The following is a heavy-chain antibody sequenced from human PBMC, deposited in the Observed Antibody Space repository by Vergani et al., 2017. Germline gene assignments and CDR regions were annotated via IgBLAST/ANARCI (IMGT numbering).Heavy chain of an antibody. Sequence: EVQLLESGGDLVQPGGSLRLSCAASGFTFNHYAMNWVRQAPGKGLEWVSGISGSGGSTYYAGSVKGRFTISRDSSKNTLYLQMNSLSAEDTAVYYCAKANPRNSGYEYLYYYHAVDVWGQGATVIVAS. J-gene: IGHJ6*02. D-gene: IGHD5-12*01. CDR2: ISGSGGST. CDR1: GFTFNHYA. CDR3: AKANPRNSGYEYLYYYHAVDV. V-gene: IGHV3-23*01.